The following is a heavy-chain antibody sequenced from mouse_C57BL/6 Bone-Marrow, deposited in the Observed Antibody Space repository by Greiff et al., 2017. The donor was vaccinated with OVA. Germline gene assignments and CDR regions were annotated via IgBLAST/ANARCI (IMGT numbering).Heavy chain of an antibody. CDR2: INPDSSTI. J-gene: IGHJ4*01. CDR1: GIDFSRYW. Sequence: LVESGGSLKLSCAASGIDFSRYWMSWVRRAPGKGLEWIGEINPDSSTINYAPSLKDKFIISRDNAKNTLYLQMSKVRSEDTALYYCARRKGNYVGDAMDYWGQGTSVTVSS. V-gene: IGHV4-1*01. D-gene: IGHD2-1*01. CDR3: ARRKGNYVGDAMDY.